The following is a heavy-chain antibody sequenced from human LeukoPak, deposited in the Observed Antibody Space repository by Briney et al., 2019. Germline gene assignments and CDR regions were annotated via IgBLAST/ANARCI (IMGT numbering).Heavy chain of an antibody. CDR1: GFTFSSYG. CDR2: ISYDGSNK. CDR3: AKDAAYDILTGSESYYYYYYGTDV. V-gene: IGHV3-30*18. J-gene: IGHJ6*02. D-gene: IGHD3-9*01. Sequence: PGGSLRLSCAASGFTFSSYGMHWVRQAPGKGLEWVAVISYDGSNKYYADSVKGRFTISRDNSKNTLYLQMNSLRAEDTAVYYCAKDAAYDILTGSESYYYYYYGTDVWGQGTTVTVSS.